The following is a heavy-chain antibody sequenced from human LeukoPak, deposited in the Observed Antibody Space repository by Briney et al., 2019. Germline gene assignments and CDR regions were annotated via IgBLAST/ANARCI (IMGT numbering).Heavy chain of an antibody. Sequence: ASVKVSCKASGYIFPSYGITWVRQAPGQGLEWMGWISAYNGYTNYAQKPQGRVTMTTDTSTSTAYMDLRSLRSDDSAVYYCARAGIYCSGSSCYDDYWGQGTLVTVSS. CDR1: GYIFPSYG. V-gene: IGHV1-18*01. D-gene: IGHD2-2*01. CDR3: ARAGIYCSGSSCYDDY. J-gene: IGHJ4*02. CDR2: ISAYNGYT.